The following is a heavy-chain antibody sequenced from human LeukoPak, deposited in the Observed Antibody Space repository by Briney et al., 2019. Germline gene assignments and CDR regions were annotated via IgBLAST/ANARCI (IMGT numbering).Heavy chain of an antibody. J-gene: IGHJ5*02. CDR3: ARRNLGYCSGGSCYPPVNWFDP. Sequence: ASETLSLTCTVSGGSISSYYWSWIRQPPGKGLEWIGYIYYSGSTNYNPSLKSRVTISVDTSKNQFSLKLSSVTAADTAVYYCARRNLGYCSGGSCYPPVNWFDPWGQGTLVTVSS. D-gene: IGHD2-15*01. CDR1: GGSISSYY. V-gene: IGHV4-59*08. CDR2: IYYSGST.